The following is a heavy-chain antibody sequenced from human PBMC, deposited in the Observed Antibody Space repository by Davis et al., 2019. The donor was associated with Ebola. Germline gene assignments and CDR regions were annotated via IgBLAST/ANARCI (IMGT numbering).Heavy chain of an antibody. J-gene: IGHJ3*02. CDR1: GFTFSSYG. V-gene: IGHV3-30*18. CDR2: ISYDGSNK. CDR3: AKDRYGDYVPAFDI. Sequence: GGSLRLSCAASGFTFSSYGMHWVRQAPGKGLEWVAVISYDGSNKYYADSVKGRFTISRDNSKNTLYLQMNSLRAEDTAVYYCAKDRYGDYVPAFDIWGQGTMVTVSS. D-gene: IGHD4-17*01.